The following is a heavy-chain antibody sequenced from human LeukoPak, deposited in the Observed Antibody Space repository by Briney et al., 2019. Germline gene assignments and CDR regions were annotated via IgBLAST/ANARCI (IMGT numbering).Heavy chain of an antibody. V-gene: IGHV3-33*01. CDR1: GFTFSSYG. CDR2: VWYDGSNK. D-gene: IGHD1-26*01. Sequence: TGGSLRLSCAASGFTFSSYGMHWVRQAPGKGLEWVAVVWYDGSNKYYADSVKGRVTISRDNSKNTLYLQMNSLRAEDTAVYYCARYSGSGYFNYWGQGTLVTVSS. J-gene: IGHJ4*02. CDR3: ARYSGSGYFNY.